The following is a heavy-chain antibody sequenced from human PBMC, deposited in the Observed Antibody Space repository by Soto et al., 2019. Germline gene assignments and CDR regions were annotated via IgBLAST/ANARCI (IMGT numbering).Heavy chain of an antibody. CDR3: XXXXXXXXTXXEPLDY. CDR1: GYRFTSYW. Sequence: EVQLEQSGAEVKKPGESLRISCKTSGYRFTSYWIDWVRQMPGQGLEWMGRIFPLDFDIRYSPAFQGQVTIPADRSITXXXLXXXXXXXXXXXXXXXXXXXXXXXTXXEPLDYWGQGTLVTVSS. V-gene: IGHV5-51*03. CDR2: IFPLDFDI. J-gene: IGHJ4*02.